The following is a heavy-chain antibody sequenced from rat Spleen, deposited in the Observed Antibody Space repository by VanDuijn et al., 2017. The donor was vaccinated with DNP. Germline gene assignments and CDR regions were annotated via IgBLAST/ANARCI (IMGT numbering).Heavy chain of an antibody. CDR1: GYPITSNY. J-gene: IGHJ3*01. CDR2: ISYSGST. D-gene: IGHD1-11*01. Sequence: EVQLQESGPGLVKPSQSLSLTCSVTGYPITSNYWGWIRKFPGNKMEYIGHISYSGSTNYNPSLKSRFSITRDTSKNQFFLQLNSVTTEDTATYYCTKDDFGGSPFAYWGQGTLVTVSS. CDR3: TKDDFGGSPFAY. V-gene: IGHV3-1*01.